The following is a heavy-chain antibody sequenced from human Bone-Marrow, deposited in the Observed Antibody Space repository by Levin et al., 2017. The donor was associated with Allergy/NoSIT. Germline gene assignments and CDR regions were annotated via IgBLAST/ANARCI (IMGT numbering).Heavy chain of an antibody. D-gene: IGHD4-17*01. V-gene: IGHV4-61*02. J-gene: IGHJ4*02. CDR3: ARGGLGNGDWMYYFDY. CDR1: GGSISSGSYY. CDR2: IYTSGST. Sequence: SQTLSLTCTVSGGSISSGSYYWSWIRQPAGKGLEWIGRIYTSGSTNYNPSLKSRVTISVDTSKNQFSLKLSSVTAADTAVYYCARGGLGNGDWMYYFDYWGQGTLVTVSS.